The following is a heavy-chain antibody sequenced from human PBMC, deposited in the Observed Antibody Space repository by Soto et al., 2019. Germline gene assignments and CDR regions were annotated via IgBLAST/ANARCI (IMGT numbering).Heavy chain of an antibody. CDR2: ISYDGSNK. V-gene: IGHV3-30-3*01. CDR1: GFTLSSYA. CDR3: ASPYYDSSALQH. D-gene: IGHD3-22*01. J-gene: IGHJ1*01. Sequence: PGGSLRLSCAASGFTLSSYAMHWVRQAPGKGLKWVAVISYDGSNKYYADSVKGRFTISRDNSKNTLYLQMNSLRAEDTAVYYCASPYYDSSALQHWGQGTLVTVSS.